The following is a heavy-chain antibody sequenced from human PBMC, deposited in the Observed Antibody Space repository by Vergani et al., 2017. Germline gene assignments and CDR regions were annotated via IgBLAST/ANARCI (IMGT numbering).Heavy chain of an antibody. V-gene: IGHV4-30-4*08. CDR2: IYYNGST. CDR3: AREWDLREYFDY. J-gene: IGHJ4*02. CDR1: GGSISNADYY. Sequence: QVQLQESGPGLVKPSQTLYLTCTVSGGSISNADYYWTWIRQPPGKGLEWIGYIYYNGSTHYNPSLKSRITISVDTSKNQFSLKLSSVTAADTAVYYCAREWDLREYFDYWGQGTLVTVSS. D-gene: IGHD1-26*01.